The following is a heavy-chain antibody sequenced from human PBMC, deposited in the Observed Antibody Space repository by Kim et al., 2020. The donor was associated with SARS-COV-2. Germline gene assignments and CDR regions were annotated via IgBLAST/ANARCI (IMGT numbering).Heavy chain of an antibody. CDR2: I. V-gene: IGHV3-48*01. CDR3: ARRWESSAGMDV. Sequence: ISYADFVKGRFTISRDNARKKLFLHMNSMRAEDTAIYYCARRWESSAGMDVWGQGTTVT. D-gene: IGHD1-26*01. J-gene: IGHJ6*02.